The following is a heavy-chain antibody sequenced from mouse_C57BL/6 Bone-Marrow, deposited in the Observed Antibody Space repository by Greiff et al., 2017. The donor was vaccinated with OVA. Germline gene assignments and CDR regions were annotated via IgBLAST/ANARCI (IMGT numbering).Heavy chain of an antibody. D-gene: IGHD1-1*01. Sequence: QVQLQQSGAELVRPGASVTLSCKASGYTFTDYEMHWVKQTPVHGLEWIGDIDTETGGTAYNQKFKGKAILTADKSSSTDSMELRSLTSEDSAVYFCTRSDSSYGDFDYWGQGTTLTVSS. V-gene: IGHV1-15*01. J-gene: IGHJ2*01. CDR3: TRSDSSYGDFDY. CDR1: GYTFTDYE. CDR2: IDTETGGT.